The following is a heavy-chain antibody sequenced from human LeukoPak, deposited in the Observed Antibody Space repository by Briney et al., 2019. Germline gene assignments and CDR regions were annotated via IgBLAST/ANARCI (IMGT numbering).Heavy chain of an antibody. CDR1: GYTFTSYD. CDR3: ARRSLKKTTFDY. D-gene: IGHD1-1*01. Sequence: ASVKVSCKASGYTFTSYDINWARQATGQGLEWMGWMNPNSGNTGYAQKFQGRVTMTRNTSISTAYMELSSLRSEDTAVYYCARRSLKKTTFDYWGQGTLVTVSS. CDR2: MNPNSGNT. J-gene: IGHJ4*02. V-gene: IGHV1-8*01.